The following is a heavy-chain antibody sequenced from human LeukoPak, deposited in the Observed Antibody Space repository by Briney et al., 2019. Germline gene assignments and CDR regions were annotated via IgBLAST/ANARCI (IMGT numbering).Heavy chain of an antibody. CDR3: ARSGSGYLRYYFDY. CDR2: IFHSGSV. D-gene: IGHD5-12*01. CDR1: GYSIISDYF. V-gene: IGHV4-38-2*02. Sequence: SETLSLTCIVSGYSIISDYFWGWVRQPPGKGPEWIGSIFHSGSVFYNPSLRSRVTLSIEPSKNRFSLELTSVTAADTAIYYCARSGSGYLRYYFDYWGQGTLVTVSS. J-gene: IGHJ4*02.